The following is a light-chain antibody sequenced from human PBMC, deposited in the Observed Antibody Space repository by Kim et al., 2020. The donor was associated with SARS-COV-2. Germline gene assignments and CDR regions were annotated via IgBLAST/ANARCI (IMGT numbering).Light chain of an antibody. CDR3: NPRDISGTVV. CDR2: GKN. J-gene: IGLJ2*01. Sequence: SSELTQDPAVSVALGQTVRITCQGDSLRSYYASWYQQKPGQAPVLVIYGKNNRPSGIPDRFSGFSSGNTASLTITGAQAEDEADYYCNPRDISGTVVFGG. V-gene: IGLV3-19*01. CDR1: SLRSYY.